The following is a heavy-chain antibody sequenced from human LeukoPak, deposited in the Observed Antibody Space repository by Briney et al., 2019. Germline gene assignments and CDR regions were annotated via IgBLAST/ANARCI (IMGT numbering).Heavy chain of an antibody. D-gene: IGHD2-21*02. Sequence: MASQTLSLTCAVSGGSISSGGYSYNWIRQPPGKGLEWIGYIYNSGSTSYNPSLKSRVTMSVDTSKNQFSLKLSFVTAADTAIYYCARGWGPAYCGGDCHRHFDYWGQGALVTVSS. CDR1: GGSISSGGYS. CDR3: ARGWGPAYCGGDCHRHFDY. CDR2: IYNSGST. J-gene: IGHJ4*02. V-gene: IGHV4-30-4*07.